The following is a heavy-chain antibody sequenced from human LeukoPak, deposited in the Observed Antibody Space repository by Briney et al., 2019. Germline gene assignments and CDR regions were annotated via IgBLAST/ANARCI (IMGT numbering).Heavy chain of an antibody. Sequence: SETLSLTCTVSSGSISSYYWSWIRQPPGKGLEWIGYIYYSGSTNYNPSLKSRVTISVDTSKNQFSLKLSSVTAADTAVYYCARDLKMYGDFPDAFDIWGQGTMVTVSS. CDR1: SGSISSYY. CDR2: IYYSGST. D-gene: IGHD4-17*01. V-gene: IGHV4-59*01. J-gene: IGHJ3*02. CDR3: ARDLKMYGDFPDAFDI.